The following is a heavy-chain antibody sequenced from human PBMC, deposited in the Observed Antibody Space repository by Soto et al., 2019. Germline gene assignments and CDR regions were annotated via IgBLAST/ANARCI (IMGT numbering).Heavy chain of an antibody. CDR2: IYYSGST. CDR3: ARGSEPGIAAAATFDY. V-gene: IGHV4-61*01. CDR1: GGSVSSGSYY. J-gene: IGHJ4*02. D-gene: IGHD6-13*01. Sequence: SETLSLTCTVSGGSVSSGSYYWSWMRQPPGQGLEWIGYIYYSGSTNYNPSLKSRVTISVDTSKNQFSLKLSSVTAADPAVYYCARGSEPGIAAAATFDYWGQGTLVTVS.